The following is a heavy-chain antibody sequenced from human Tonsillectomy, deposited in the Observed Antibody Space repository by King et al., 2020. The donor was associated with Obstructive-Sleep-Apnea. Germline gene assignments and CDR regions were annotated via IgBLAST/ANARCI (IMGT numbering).Heavy chain of an antibody. CDR2: IYWDDDK. V-gene: IGHV2-5*02. CDR1: WFSLSTSGVG. Sequence: ITLKESGPTLVKPTQTLTLTCTFSWFSLSTSGVGVGWIRQPPGKALEWLALIYWDDDKRYSPSLKSRLTITKEPSKNQVVLTMTNVDPVDTATYYCAHRDVWGSYGYWGQGTLVTVSS. J-gene: IGHJ4*02. D-gene: IGHD3-16*01. CDR3: AHRDVWGSYGY.